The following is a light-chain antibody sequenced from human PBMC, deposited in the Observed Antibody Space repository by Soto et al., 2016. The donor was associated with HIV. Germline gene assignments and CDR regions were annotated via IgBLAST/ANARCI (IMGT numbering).Light chain of an antibody. Sequence: DIQMTQSPSTLSASVGDTVTITCRASQSISTWLAWNQQKPGKAPKFLIYKASNLESGVPSRFSGSESGTEFTLTISGLQPDDFATYYCQQYTYYPWTFGQGTKVEIK. CDR2: KAS. J-gene: IGKJ1*01. V-gene: IGKV1-5*03. CDR1: QSISTW. CDR3: QQYTYYPWT.